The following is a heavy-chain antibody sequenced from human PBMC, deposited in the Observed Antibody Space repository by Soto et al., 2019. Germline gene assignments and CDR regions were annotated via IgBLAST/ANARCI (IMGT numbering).Heavy chain of an antibody. D-gene: IGHD2-2*01. Sequence: GGSLRLSCAASGFTFSSYWMHWVRQAPGKGLVWVSRINSDGSSTSYADSVKGRFTISRDNAKNTLYLQMNSLIAEDTAVYYCARDHRMPYGMDVWGQGTTVTVSS. CDR2: INSDGSST. CDR1: GFTFSSYW. J-gene: IGHJ6*02. V-gene: IGHV3-74*01. CDR3: ARDHRMPYGMDV.